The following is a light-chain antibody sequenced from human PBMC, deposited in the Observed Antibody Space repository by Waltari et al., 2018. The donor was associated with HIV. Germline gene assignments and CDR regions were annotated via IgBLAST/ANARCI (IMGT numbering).Light chain of an antibody. J-gene: IGLJ3*02. CDR1: SSDVGSYNL. CDR3: CSYAGSSTYVV. V-gene: IGLV2-23*02. Sequence: QSALTQPASVSGSPGQSITISCTGTSSDVGSYNLVSWYQQHPGKAPKLMIYVVSKRPSVVSNRFSGSKSGNTASLTSSGLQAEDEADYYCCSYAGSSTYVVFGGGTKLTVL. CDR2: VVS.